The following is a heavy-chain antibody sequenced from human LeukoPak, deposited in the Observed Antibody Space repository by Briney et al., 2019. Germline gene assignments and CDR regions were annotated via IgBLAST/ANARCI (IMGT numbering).Heavy chain of an antibody. CDR2: ISGSGGST. J-gene: IGHJ4*02. CDR1: GFTFSSYA. V-gene: IGHV3-23*01. Sequence: GGSLRLSCAASGFTFSSYAMSWVRQAPGKGLEWVSAISGSGGSTYYADSVKGRFTISRDNSKSTLYLRMNSLRAEDTAVYYCAKSPYDFWSGYPIFDYWGQGTLVTVSS. CDR3: AKSPYDFWSGYPIFDY. D-gene: IGHD3-3*01.